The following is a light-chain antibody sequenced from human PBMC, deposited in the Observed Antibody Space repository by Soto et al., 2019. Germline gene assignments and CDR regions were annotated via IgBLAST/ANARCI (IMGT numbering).Light chain of an antibody. J-gene: IGLJ1*01. CDR1: SSNIGRNT. CDR3: AAWDDSLNGFYV. Sequence: QSVLTQPPSASGTPGQRVTISCSGSSSNIGRNTVNWYQQVPGTAPKLLIYSNNQRPSGVPDRFSGSKSGTSASLAISGLQSEDEADYYCAAWDDSLNGFYVFGTGTKVTVL. CDR2: SNN. V-gene: IGLV1-44*01.